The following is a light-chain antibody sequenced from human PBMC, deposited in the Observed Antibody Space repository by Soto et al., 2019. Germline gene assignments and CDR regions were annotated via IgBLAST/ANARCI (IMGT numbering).Light chain of an antibody. CDR3: ATWDDSLRVWV. V-gene: IGLV1-47*01. Sequence: QSALTQPPSASGTPGQRVTISCSASSSNIGSNSVYWYQQLPGTAPKLLIYRNNQRPSGVPDRISGSKSGTSASLAISGLRSEDEADYYCATWDDSLRVWVFGGGTQLTVL. CDR2: RNN. CDR1: SSNIGSNS. J-gene: IGLJ3*02.